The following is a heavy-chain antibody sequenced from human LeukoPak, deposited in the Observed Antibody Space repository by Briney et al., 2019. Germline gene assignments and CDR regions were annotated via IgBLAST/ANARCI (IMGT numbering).Heavy chain of an antibody. V-gene: IGHV3-30*02. Sequence: GGSLRLSCAASGFTFSSYGMHWVRQAPGEGREWVAFIRYDGSNKYYAESVKGRFTISRDNSKNTLYLQMNTLRAEDTAVYYCATQPELGYCSSTSCYTAFDIWGQGTMVTVSS. J-gene: IGHJ3*02. CDR1: GFTFSSYG. CDR2: IRYDGSNK. CDR3: ATQPELGYCSSTSCYTAFDI. D-gene: IGHD2-2*02.